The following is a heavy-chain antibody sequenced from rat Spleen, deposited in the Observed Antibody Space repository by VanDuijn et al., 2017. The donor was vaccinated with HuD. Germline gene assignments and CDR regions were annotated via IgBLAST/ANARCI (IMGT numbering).Heavy chain of an antibody. CDR3: TTSNYYSSFIYLDA. Sequence: EVQLVESGGGLVQPGRSMKLSCAASGFTFSNFGMVWVRQAPTKGLEWVASISTGGGTPYYRDSVKGRFTISRDNAKSTLYLQMDSLRSEDTATYYCTTSNYYSSFIYLDAWGQGASVTVSS. D-gene: IGHD1-2*01. J-gene: IGHJ4*01. V-gene: IGHV5-25*01. CDR1: GFTFSNFG. CDR2: ISTGGGTP.